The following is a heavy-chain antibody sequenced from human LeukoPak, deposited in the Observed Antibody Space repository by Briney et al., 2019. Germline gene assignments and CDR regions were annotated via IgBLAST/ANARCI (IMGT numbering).Heavy chain of an antibody. D-gene: IGHD1-26*01. J-gene: IGHJ4*02. CDR3: ARARGSYSFDY. CDR1: GFTFSDYY. Sequence: GGSLRLSCAASGFTFSDYYMSWMRQAPGRGLEWVSYISKSGNDIYYADSLKGRFTFSSDNAKNSPYLQMNGLRAEDTAVYYCARARGSYSFDYWGQGTLATVSS. V-gene: IGHV3-11*04. CDR2: ISKSGNDI.